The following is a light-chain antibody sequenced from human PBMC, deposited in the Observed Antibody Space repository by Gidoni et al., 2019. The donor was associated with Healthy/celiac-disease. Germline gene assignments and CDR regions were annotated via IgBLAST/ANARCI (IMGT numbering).Light chain of an antibody. CDR2: AAS. J-gene: IGKJ1*01. Sequence: DIQLPQSPSFLSASVGDRVTITCRASQGISSYLSWYKQKPGKAPKRLIYAASTVQSGVPSRLSGSGCGTEFTLTSSSRQPEDLATYYCQQLNSYPWTFGQGTKVEIK. CDR3: QQLNSYPWT. CDR1: QGISSY. V-gene: IGKV1-9*01.